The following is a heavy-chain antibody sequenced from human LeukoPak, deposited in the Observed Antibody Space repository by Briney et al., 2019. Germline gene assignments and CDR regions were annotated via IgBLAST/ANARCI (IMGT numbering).Heavy chain of an antibody. CDR3: AKDLQGSGSYYGYGFDI. CDR1: GFSFNSYG. Sequence: PGGSLRLSCATSGFSFNSYGMHWVRQTPGKGLQWVAFIRYNGNDQFYADSVKGRFTISRDNSKNMLYLQMNSLRSEDTAVYYCAKDLQGSGSYYGYGFDIWGQGTMVTVSS. D-gene: IGHD1-26*01. CDR2: IRYNGNDQ. J-gene: IGHJ3*02. V-gene: IGHV3-30*02.